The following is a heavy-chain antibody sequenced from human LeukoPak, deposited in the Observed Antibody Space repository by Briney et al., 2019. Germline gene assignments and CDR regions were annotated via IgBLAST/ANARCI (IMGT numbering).Heavy chain of an antibody. CDR3: ARVYDVLTGGFDY. Sequence: GGSLRLSCAASGFIFRRYDMNWVRQAPGKGLEWVSFISSSSISIYYGDSVQGRFTVSRDNARNLLYLEMNTLRAEDTAVYHCARVYDVLTGGFDYWGQGALVTVSS. J-gene: IGHJ4*02. CDR1: GFIFRRYD. V-gene: IGHV3-21*01. D-gene: IGHD3-9*01. CDR2: ISSSSISI.